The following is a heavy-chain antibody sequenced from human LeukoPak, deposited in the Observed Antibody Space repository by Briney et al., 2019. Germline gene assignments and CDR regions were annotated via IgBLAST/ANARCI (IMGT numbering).Heavy chain of an antibody. J-gene: IGHJ4*02. V-gene: IGHV3-23*01. CDR2: ISGSGGIT. CDR3: AKDYGDGSGSYYYFEY. Sequence: GGSLRLSCAASGFTFSSYAMSWVRQAPGKGLEWVSGISGSGGITYYADSVRGRFTISRDNSRNTLYLQMNSLRVEDTAVYYCAKDYGDGSGSYYYFEYWGQGTLVTVSS. CDR1: GFTFSSYA. D-gene: IGHD3-10*01.